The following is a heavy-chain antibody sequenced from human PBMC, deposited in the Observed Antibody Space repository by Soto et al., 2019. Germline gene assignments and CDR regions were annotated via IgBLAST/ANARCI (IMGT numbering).Heavy chain of an antibody. J-gene: IGHJ6*02. V-gene: IGHV3-30*18. Sequence: QVQLVESGGGVVQPGRSLRLCCAASGFTFTRYGMHWVRQAPGKGLEGVAGIAYDGSNKDYADSVKGRFTISRYTSKNRLYLQMNSLRAADTAVYYCAKEGQYYDIFSGYRSDYCMDVWGQGTTVTVSS. CDR1: GFTFTRYG. CDR3: AKEGQYYDIFSGYRSDYCMDV. CDR2: IAYDGSNK. D-gene: IGHD3-9*01.